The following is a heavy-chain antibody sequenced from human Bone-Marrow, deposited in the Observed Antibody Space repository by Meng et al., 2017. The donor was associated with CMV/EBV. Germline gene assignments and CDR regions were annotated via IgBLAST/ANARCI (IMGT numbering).Heavy chain of an antibody. J-gene: IGHJ6*02. CDR2: ISSNGGST. V-gene: IGHV3-64*02. CDR3: AKDKSYYYYYGMDV. Sequence: GESLKISCAASGFTFSSYAMHWVRQAPGKGLEYVSAISSNGGSTYYADSVKGRFTISRDNAKNSLYLQMNSLRAEDTALDYCAKDKSYYYYYGMDVWGQGTTVTVSS. CDR1: GFTFSSYA.